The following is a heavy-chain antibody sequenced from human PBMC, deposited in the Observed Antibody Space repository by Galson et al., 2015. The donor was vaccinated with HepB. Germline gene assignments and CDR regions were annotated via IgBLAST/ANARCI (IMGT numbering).Heavy chain of an antibody. Sequence: TLSLTCTVSGGSISSGGYYWTWIRQHPGKGLEWIGYIYYSGSTYYNPSLKSRVTMSVDTSKNQFSLKLSSVTAADTAVYYCARGTLGSGSYCGYFDCWGQGTLVTVSS. J-gene: IGHJ4*02. V-gene: IGHV4-31*03. CDR2: IYYSGST. CDR3: ARGTLGSGSYCGYFDC. CDR1: GGSISSGGYY. D-gene: IGHD1-26*01.